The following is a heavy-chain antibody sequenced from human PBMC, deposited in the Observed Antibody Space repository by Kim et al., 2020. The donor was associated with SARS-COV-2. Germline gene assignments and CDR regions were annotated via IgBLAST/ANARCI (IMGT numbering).Heavy chain of an antibody. D-gene: IGHD3-10*01. V-gene: IGHV4-31*03. J-gene: IGHJ5*02. CDR1: GGSISSGGYY. Sequence: SETLSLTCTVSGGSISSGGYYWSWIRQHPGKGREWIGYIYYSGSTYYNPSLKSRVTISVDTSKNQFSLKLSSVTAADTAVYYCARNPYYGSGSYQPTNWFDPWGQGTLVTVSS. CDR3: ARNPYYGSGSYQPTNWFDP. CDR2: IYYSGST.